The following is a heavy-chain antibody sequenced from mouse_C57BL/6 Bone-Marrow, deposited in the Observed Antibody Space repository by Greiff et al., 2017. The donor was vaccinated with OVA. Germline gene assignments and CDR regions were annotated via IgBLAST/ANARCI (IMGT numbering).Heavy chain of an antibody. V-gene: IGHV5-16*01. CDR3: ARDGYYCGSGFAF. J-gene: IGHJ3*01. Sequence: EVKLMESEGGLVQPGSSMKLSCTASGFTFSDYYMAWVRQVPEKGLEWVANINYDGSSTYYLDSLKSRFIISRDNAKNILYLQMSSLKSEDTSTYYFARDGYYCGSGFAFWGQGTLVTVSA. D-gene: IGHD1-1*01. CDR1: GFTFSDYY. CDR2: INYDGSST.